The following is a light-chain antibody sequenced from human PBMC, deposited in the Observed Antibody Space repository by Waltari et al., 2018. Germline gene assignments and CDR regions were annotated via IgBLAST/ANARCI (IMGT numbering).Light chain of an antibody. V-gene: IGLV4-69*01. CDR3: QTGGHGTWV. CDR1: SAPSSTA. CDR2: VNSDGSH. Sequence: QLVLTQLPSASSSLGAPAKLTCTLSSAPSSTAIASIHQRPEKGPRYLMKVNSDGSHSKGDEIPDRFSGSSSGAERYLTISSLQSEDEGDYYCQTGGHGTWVFGGGTKLTVL. J-gene: IGLJ3*02.